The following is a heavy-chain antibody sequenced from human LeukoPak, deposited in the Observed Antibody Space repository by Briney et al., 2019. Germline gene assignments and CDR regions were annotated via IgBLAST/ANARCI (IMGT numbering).Heavy chain of an antibody. J-gene: IGHJ4*02. CDR1: GDSISSSNYY. D-gene: IGHD1-1*01. Sequence: SETLSLTCTVSGDSISSSNYYWGWIRQPPGKGLEWIGTIYYSGSTYYDPSLKSRVTISVDTSKNQFSLKLNSVTAADTAVYYCARWGTGPYIGDYWGQGTLVTVSS. CDR2: IYYSGST. V-gene: IGHV4-39*01. CDR3: ARWGTGPYIGDY.